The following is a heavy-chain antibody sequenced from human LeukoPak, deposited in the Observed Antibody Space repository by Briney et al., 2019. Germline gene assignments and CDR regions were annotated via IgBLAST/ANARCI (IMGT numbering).Heavy chain of an antibody. CDR2: IYYTGST. CDR1: GGSFSTYY. Sequence: SGTLSLTCTVSGGSFSTYYWSWIRQSPEKGLEWIGYIYYTGSTNYNPSLRSRVTISVDTSKNQFSLKVTSVTAADTAVYYCTFHTTYYYDSSGYYYTDYWGQGTLVTVSS. D-gene: IGHD3-22*01. CDR3: TFHTTYYYDSSGYYYTDY. J-gene: IGHJ4*02. V-gene: IGHV4-59*01.